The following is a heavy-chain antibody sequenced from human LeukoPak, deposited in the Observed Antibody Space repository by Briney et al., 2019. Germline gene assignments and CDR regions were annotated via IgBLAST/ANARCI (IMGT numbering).Heavy chain of an antibody. V-gene: IGHV3-30*03. Sequence: GGSLRLSCAATGFTFNTYGMHWVRQAPGKGLEWLAVIPSDGSNKHYADSVKGRFTISRDNAKKSLFLQMNSLRAEDTAVYYCARDSWGSSGPLVGYFDYWGQGTLVTVSS. D-gene: IGHD6-19*01. CDR2: IPSDGSNK. CDR1: GFTFNTYG. CDR3: ARDSWGSSGPLVGYFDY. J-gene: IGHJ4*02.